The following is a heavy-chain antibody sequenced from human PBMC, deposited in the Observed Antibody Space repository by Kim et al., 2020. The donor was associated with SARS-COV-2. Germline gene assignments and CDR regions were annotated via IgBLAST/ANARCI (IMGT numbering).Heavy chain of an antibody. CDR1: GFTFSNAW. D-gene: IGHD2-21*02. V-gene: IGHV3-15*01. CDR3: TPDWVVTPLFDY. J-gene: IGHJ4*02. CDR2: VKSKTDGGTT. Sequence: GGSLRLSCAASGFTFSNAWMSWVRQAPGKGLEWVGRVKSKTDGGTTDYAAPVKGRFTSSRDDSKKTLYLQMNSLKTKDTAVYYCTPDWVVTPLFDYWGQGTLVTVSS.